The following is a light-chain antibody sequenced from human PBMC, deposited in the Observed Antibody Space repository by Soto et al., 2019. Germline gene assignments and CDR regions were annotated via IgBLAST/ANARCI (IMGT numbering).Light chain of an antibody. CDR3: AAWDDSLNGYV. CDR1: SSNIGSES. Sequence: QSVLTQPHSTSGTPGQRVTISCSGSSSNIGSESVNWYQQLPGTAPKLLIYSYNQRPSGVPDRFSGSKAGTSASLAISGLQSEDEAAYICAAWDDSLNGYVFGLGTKLTVL. V-gene: IGLV1-44*01. J-gene: IGLJ1*01. CDR2: SYN.